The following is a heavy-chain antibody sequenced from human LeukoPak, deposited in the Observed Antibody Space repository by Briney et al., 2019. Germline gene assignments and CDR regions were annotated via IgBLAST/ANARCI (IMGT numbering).Heavy chain of an antibody. D-gene: IGHD2-21*02. CDR2: IHHSGNT. CDR3: AREAYCGGDCYSGFDY. V-gene: IGHV4-34*01. CDR1: GASFSDYY. Sequence: PSETLSLTCAVYGASFSDYYWSFIRQPPGKGLEWIGEIHHSGNTNYNPSLKSRVTISVDTSKNQFSLNLTSVTAADTAVYCCAREAYCGGDCYSGFDYWGQGTLVTVSS. J-gene: IGHJ4*02.